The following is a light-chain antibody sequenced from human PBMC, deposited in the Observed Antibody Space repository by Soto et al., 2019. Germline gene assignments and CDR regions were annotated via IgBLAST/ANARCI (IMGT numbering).Light chain of an antibody. V-gene: IGKV1-9*01. CDR1: QAIAQGRTPY. CDR2: DAS. CDR3: QQLDTYPLT. J-gene: IGKJ4*01. Sequence: DILLTQSPSFLSASVGDRVTITCRASQAIAQGRTPYFAWYQQKPGKAPELLIYDASTLEYGVPSRFSGSGSGTEFTLTINSLQPEDFATYYCQQLDTYPLTFGGGTKVEIK.